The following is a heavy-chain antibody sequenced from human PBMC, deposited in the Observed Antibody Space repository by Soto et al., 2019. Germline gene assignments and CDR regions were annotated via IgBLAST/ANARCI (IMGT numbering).Heavy chain of an antibody. CDR2: ISGSGGST. V-gene: IGHV3-23*01. CDR3: AKVGSGWYLTLYFYY. CDR1: GFTFSSYA. D-gene: IGHD6-19*01. J-gene: IGHJ4*02. Sequence: EVQLLEAGGGLVQPGGSLRLSCAASGFTFSSYAMSWVRQAPGKGLEWVSAISGSGGSTYYADSVKGRFTISRDNSKNTLYLQMNSLRAEDTAVYYCAKVGSGWYLTLYFYYWGQGTLVTVSS.